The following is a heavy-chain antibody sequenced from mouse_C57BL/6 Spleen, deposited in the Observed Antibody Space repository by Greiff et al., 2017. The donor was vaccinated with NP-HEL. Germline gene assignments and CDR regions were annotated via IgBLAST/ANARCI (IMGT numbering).Heavy chain of an antibody. CDR3: ARLGRDYVDYAMDY. Sequence: QVQLQQSGPELVKPGASVKLSCKASGYTFTSYDINWVKQRPGQGLEWIGWIYPRDGSTKYNEKFKGKATLTVDTSSSTAYMELHSLTSEDSAVYFCARLGRDYVDYAMDYWGQGTSVTVSS. CDR1: GYTFTSYD. D-gene: IGHD2-4*01. CDR2: IYPRDGST. J-gene: IGHJ4*01. V-gene: IGHV1-85*01.